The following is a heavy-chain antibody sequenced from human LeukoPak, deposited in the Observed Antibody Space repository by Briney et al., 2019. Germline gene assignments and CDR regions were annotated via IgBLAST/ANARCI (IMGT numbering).Heavy chain of an antibody. V-gene: IGHV3-11*01. CDR3: ARSRYSYGYPLFDY. CDR2: ISSSGSTI. CDR1: GFTFSDYY. D-gene: IGHD5-18*01. J-gene: IGHJ4*02. Sequence: GGSLRLSCAASGFTFSDYYMSWIRQASGKGLEWVSYISSSGSTIYYADSVKGRFTISRDNAKNSLYLQMNSLRAEDTAVYYCARSRYSYGYPLFDYWGQGTLVTVSS.